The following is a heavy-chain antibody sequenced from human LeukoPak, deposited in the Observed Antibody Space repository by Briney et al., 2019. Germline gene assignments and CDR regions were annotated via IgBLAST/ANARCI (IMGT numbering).Heavy chain of an antibody. CDR3: ARDGGSYCGGDCYYDAFDI. CDR2: IIPIFGTA. CDR1: GGTFSSYA. V-gene: IGHV1-69*05. D-gene: IGHD2-21*02. J-gene: IGHJ3*02. Sequence: ASVKVSCKASGGTFSSYAISWVRQAPGQGLEWMGGIIPIFGTANYAQKFQGRVTITTDESTSTAYMELSSLRSEDTAVYYCARDGGSYCGGDCYYDAFDIWGQGTMVTVSS.